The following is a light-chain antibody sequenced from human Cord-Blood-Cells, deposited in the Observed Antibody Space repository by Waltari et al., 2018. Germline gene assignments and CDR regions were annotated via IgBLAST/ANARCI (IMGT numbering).Light chain of an antibody. V-gene: IGKV1-39*01. J-gene: IGKJ1*01. CDR3: QQSYSTPRT. CDR2: AAS. CDR1: QRISSY. Sequence: DIQMTQSPSSLSASVGDRVTITCRASQRISSYLNWYQQKPGKAPKLLIYAASNLQSGVPSRFSGSGSGTDVTLTISSLQPEDFATYYCQQSYSTPRTFGQGTKVEIK.